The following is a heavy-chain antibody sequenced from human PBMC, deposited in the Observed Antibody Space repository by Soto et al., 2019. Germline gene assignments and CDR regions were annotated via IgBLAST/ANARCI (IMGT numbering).Heavy chain of an antibody. CDR1: GFTFSSYA. Sequence: EVQLLESGGGLVQPGGSLRLSCAASGFTFSSYAMSWVRQAPGKGLEWVSAISGSGGSTYYADSVKGRFTISRDNSKNTLYLQMNSLRGEDTAVYYCAKADYYDSSGYFPADYWGQGTLVTVSS. D-gene: IGHD3-22*01. V-gene: IGHV3-23*01. CDR2: ISGSGGST. CDR3: AKADYYDSSGYFPADY. J-gene: IGHJ4*02.